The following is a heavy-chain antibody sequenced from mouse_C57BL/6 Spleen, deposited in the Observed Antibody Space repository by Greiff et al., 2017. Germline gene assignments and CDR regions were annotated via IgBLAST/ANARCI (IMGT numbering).Heavy chain of an antibody. Sequence: EVMLVESGGGLVQPGGSMKLSCAASGFTFSDAWMDWVRQSPEKGLEWVAEIRNKANNHATYYAVSVKGRFTISRDDSKSSVYLQMSSLRAEDTGIYYCTRRSYGYAFDYWGQGTTLTVSS. V-gene: IGHV6-6*01. CDR1: GFTFSDAW. D-gene: IGHD2-2*01. CDR3: TRRSYGYAFDY. J-gene: IGHJ2*01. CDR2: IRNKANNHAT.